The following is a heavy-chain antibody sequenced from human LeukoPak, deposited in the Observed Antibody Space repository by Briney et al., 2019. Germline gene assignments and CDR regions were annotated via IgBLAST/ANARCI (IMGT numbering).Heavy chain of an antibody. Sequence: GGSLRLSCAASGFTFSSYAMSWVRQAPGKGLEWVSYISSSGSTIYYADSVKGRFTIPRDNAKNSLYLQMNSLRAEDTAVYYCASSVTKLGYCSGGSCYPLYYLGQGTLVTVSS. CDR2: ISSSGSTI. D-gene: IGHD2-15*01. CDR3: ASSVTKLGYCSGGSCYPLYY. V-gene: IGHV3-48*04. J-gene: IGHJ4*02. CDR1: GFTFSSYA.